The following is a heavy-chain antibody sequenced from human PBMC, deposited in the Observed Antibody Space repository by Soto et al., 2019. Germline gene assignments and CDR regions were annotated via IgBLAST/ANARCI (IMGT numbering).Heavy chain of an antibody. Sequence: SVKVSFKASGGTFSSYAISWLRQAPGQGLEWMGRIIPFIGTANYAQKFQGRVTITADESTSTAYMELTSLRSEDTAVYYCARDGITIFGVVMNGRMDVWGQGTTVTVSS. CDR2: IIPFIGTA. J-gene: IGHJ6*02. D-gene: IGHD3-3*01. CDR3: ARDGITIFGVVMNGRMDV. CDR1: GGTFSSYA. V-gene: IGHV1-69*11.